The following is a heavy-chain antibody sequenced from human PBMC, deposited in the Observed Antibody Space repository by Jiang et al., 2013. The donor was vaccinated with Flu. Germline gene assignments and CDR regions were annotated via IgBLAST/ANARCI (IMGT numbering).Heavy chain of an antibody. V-gene: IGHV6-1*01. Sequence: QTLSLTCAISGDSVSSNSAAWNWIRQSPSRGLEWLGRTYYRSKWYNDYAVSVKSRITINPDTSKNQFSLQLTSVTPEDTAVYYCARVALGWSSGWYGFDYWGREPWSPSPQ. CDR2: TYYRSKWYN. CDR1: GDSVSSNSAA. CDR3: ARVALGWSSGWYGFDY. D-gene: IGHD6-19*01. J-gene: IGHJ4*02.